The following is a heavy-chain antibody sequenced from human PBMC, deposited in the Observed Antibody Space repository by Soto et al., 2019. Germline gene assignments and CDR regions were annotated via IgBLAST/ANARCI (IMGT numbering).Heavy chain of an antibody. CDR2: IYYSGST. J-gene: IGHJ5*02. V-gene: IGHV4-39*01. D-gene: IGHD6-13*01. Sequence: QLQLQESGPGLVKPSETLSLTCTVSGGSISSSSYYWGWIRQPPGKGLEWIGSIYYSGSTYYNPSLKSRVTISVETSKNQFSLKLSSVTAADTAVCYCARRRAAAGWINWFDPWGQGTLVTVSS. CDR3: ARRRAAAGWINWFDP. CDR1: GGSISSSSYY.